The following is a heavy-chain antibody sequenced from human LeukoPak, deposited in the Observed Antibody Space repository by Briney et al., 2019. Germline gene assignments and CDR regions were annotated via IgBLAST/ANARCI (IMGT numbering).Heavy chain of an antibody. CDR2: IDNDGST. D-gene: IGHD2-8*01. V-gene: IGHV3-66*01. Sequence: GGSPRLSCAASGFTVSTNYMTWVRQAPGKGLEWVSVIDNDGSTYLADSVKGRFTISRDISKNTLSLQMNSLRAEDTAVYYCARMYATSHFDFWGQGTLVTVSS. J-gene: IGHJ4*02. CDR3: ARMYATSHFDF. CDR1: GFTVSTNY.